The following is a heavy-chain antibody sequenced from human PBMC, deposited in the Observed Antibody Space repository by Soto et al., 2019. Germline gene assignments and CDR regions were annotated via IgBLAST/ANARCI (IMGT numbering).Heavy chain of an antibody. V-gene: IGHV3-33*01. D-gene: IGHD1-7*01. CDR2: IWYDGSNR. CDR1: GFTISTHG. CDR3: AAATTWNFHFHY. Sequence: QVQLVESGGGVVQPGTSLRLSCAASGFTISTHGMHWVRQAPGKGLEWVANIWYDGSNRFYADSMKGRFTISKDNSKNTLYLQMSSLRAEDTAVYYCAAATTWNFHFHYWGQGTQVTVSS. J-gene: IGHJ4*02.